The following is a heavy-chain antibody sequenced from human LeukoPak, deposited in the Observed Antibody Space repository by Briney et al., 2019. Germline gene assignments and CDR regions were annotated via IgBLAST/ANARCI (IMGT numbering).Heavy chain of an antibody. J-gene: IGHJ6*02. CDR3: AKNCYPKEYYYYGMDV. CDR2: ISYDGSNK. D-gene: IGHD2-15*01. V-gene: IGHV3-30*18. Sequence: GGSLRLSCAASGFTFSSYGMHWVRQAPGKGLEWVAVISYDGSNKYYADSVKGRFTISRDNSKNTLYLQMNSLRAEDTAVYYCAKNCYPKEYYYYGMDVWGQGTTVTVSS. CDR1: GFTFSSYG.